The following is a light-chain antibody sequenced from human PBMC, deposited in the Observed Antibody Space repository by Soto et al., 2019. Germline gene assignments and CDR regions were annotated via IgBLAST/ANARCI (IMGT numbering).Light chain of an antibody. V-gene: IGKV1-9*01. Sequence: DIQMTQSPSTLSASVGDRVTITCRASQGIDSSFAWYQEKPGEAPKLLIYAASTLYGGVPSRFSGSGSGTDFALTITSLQAEDFATYYCQQLRMYPSTFGGGTKVDIK. CDR1: QGIDSS. CDR3: QQLRMYPST. CDR2: AAS. J-gene: IGKJ4*01.